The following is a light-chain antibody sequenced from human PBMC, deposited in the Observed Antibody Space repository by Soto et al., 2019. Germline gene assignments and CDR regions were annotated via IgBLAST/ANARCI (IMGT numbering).Light chain of an antibody. CDR2: GAS. V-gene: IGKV3-20*01. CDR3: QQYGSSPLT. CDR1: QRVSANY. J-gene: IGKJ4*01. Sequence: DIVLTQSPGPLSLSPGERATLSCRASQRVSANYLAWYQQKPGQAPRLIIYGASSRATGIPDRFSGSGSGIDSTLTITRLEPEDVAVYFCQQYGSSPLTFGGGTKVDIK.